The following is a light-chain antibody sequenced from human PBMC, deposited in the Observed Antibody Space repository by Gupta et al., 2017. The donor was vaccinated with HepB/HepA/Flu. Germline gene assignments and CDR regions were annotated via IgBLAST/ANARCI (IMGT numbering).Light chain of an antibody. CDR2: GAS. V-gene: IGKV3-15*01. J-gene: IGKJ4*01. CDR1: QSVSSN. Sequence: EIVMPQSPATLSVSPGERATLSCRASQSVSSNLAWYQQKPGQAPRLLIYGASTRATGIPARFSGSGSGTEFTLTISSLQAEDFAVYYCQQPNNWPSMTFGGGTKVEIK. CDR3: QQPNNWPSMT.